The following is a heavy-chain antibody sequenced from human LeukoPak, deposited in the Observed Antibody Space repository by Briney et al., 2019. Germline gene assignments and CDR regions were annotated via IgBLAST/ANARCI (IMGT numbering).Heavy chain of an antibody. J-gene: IGHJ4*02. CDR2: ISGSGNAK. CDR3: ARDYLYAFDY. D-gene: IGHD2-2*01. V-gene: IGHV3-48*01. Sequence: GGSLRLSCAAAGFSFSSYSMNWVRQAPGKGLEWVSYISGSGNAKHYTDSVKGRFTISRDNAKNARYLQMNSLRAYDTAVYFCARDYLYAFDYWGQGTLVTVSS. CDR1: GFSFSSYS.